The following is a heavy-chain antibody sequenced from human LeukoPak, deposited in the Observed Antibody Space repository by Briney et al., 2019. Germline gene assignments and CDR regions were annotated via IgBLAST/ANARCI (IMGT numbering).Heavy chain of an antibody. CDR3: TRDGVRGCTNGVCYGMDV. V-gene: IGHV3-49*04. CDR2: IRCKTYGGAT. J-gene: IGHJ6*02. Sequence: GGSLRLSCTGSGFTLGDYAVTWVRQAPGKGLEWLGFIRCKTYGGATEYAASVKGRFTISRDDSRSIAYLQMNSLKTEDTALYFCTRDGVRGCTNGVCYGMDVWGQGTTVTVSS. CDR1: GFTLGDYA. D-gene: IGHD2-8*01.